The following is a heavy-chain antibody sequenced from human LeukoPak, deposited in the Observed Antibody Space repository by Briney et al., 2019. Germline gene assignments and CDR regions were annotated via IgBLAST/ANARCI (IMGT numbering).Heavy chain of an antibody. Sequence: GGSLRLSCAASGFTFSSYSMNWVRQAPGKGLEWVSYISSSSSTIYYADSVKGRFTISRDNAKNSLYLQMNSLRAEDTAVYYCASSRELERALCDYWGQGTLVTVSS. CDR3: ASSRELERALCDY. CDR2: ISSSSSTI. V-gene: IGHV3-48*01. D-gene: IGHD1-1*01. CDR1: GFTFSSYS. J-gene: IGHJ4*02.